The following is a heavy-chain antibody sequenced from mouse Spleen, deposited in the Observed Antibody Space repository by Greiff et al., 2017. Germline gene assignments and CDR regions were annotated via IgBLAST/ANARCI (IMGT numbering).Heavy chain of an antibody. V-gene: IGHV1-31*01. Sequence: VQLQQSGPELVKPGASVKISCTASGYSFTGYYMHWVKQSHVKSLEWIGRINPYNGATSYNQNFKDKASLTVDKSSSTAYMELHSLTSEDSAVYYCARNSYDAMDYWGQGTSVTVSS. J-gene: IGHJ4*01. CDR1: GYSFTGYY. CDR2: INPYNGAT. CDR3: ARNSYDAMDY. D-gene: IGHD3-3*01.